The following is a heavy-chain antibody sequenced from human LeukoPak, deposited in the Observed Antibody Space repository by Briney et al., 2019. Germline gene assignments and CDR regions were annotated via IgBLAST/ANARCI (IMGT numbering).Heavy chain of an antibody. D-gene: IGHD6-13*01. CDR1: GFTFSNYA. CDR3: ATSGYSSSWYFG. CDR2: ISGSASST. V-gene: IGHV3-23*01. Sequence: PGGSLRLSCAASGFTFSNYAMSWVRQAPGEGLEWVSAISGSASSTYHADSVKGRFTISRDNSKNTLYLQMNSLRADDTAVYYCATSGYSSSWYFGWGQGTLVTVSS. J-gene: IGHJ4*02.